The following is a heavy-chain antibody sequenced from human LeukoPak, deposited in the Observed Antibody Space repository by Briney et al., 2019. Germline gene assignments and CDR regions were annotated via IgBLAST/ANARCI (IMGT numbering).Heavy chain of an antibody. V-gene: IGHV4-59*01. CDR2: IYYSGST. D-gene: IGHD3-22*01. CDR1: GGSISSYY. Sequence: SETLSLTCTVSGGSISSYYWSWIRPPPGKGLEWIGYIYYSGSTNYKPSLKSRVTISVDTSKNQFSLKLSSVTAAETAVYYCARVTPYDSSGYYSPYFDYWGQGTLVTVSS. J-gene: IGHJ4*02. CDR3: ARVTPYDSSGYYSPYFDY.